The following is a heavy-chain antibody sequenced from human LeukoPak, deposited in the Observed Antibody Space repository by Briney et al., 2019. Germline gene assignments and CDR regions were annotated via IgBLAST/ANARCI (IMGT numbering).Heavy chain of an antibody. CDR1: GFTFSNYD. CDR2: IHSAGDT. Sequence: GGSLRLSCAASGFTFSNYDMHWVRQATGEGLEWVSSIHSAGDTHYSGSAKGRFIISRENVKNSLYLQMNSLRAEDTAVYYCARGSCGYGDCYRALNIWGQGTIVTVSS. J-gene: IGHJ3*02. V-gene: IGHV3-13*01. CDR3: ARGSCGYGDCYRALNI. D-gene: IGHD2-21*02.